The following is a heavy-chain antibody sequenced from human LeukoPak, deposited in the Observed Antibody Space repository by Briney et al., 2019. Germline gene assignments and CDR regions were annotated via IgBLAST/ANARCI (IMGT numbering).Heavy chain of an antibody. CDR3: AKDYRPHDFWSGLVDY. CDR2: ISYDGSNK. D-gene: IGHD3-3*01. CDR1: GFTFSNYG. V-gene: IGHV3-30*18. J-gene: IGHJ4*02. Sequence: GGSLRLSCAASGFTFSNYGMHWVRQAPGKGLEWVTLISYDGSNKYYADSVKGRFTISRDNSKNTLYLQMNSLRAEDTAVYYCAKDYRPHDFWSGLVDYWGQGTLVTVSS.